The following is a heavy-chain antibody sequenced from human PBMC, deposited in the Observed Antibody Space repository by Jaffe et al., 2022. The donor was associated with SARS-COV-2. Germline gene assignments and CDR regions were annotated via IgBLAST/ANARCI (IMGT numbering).Heavy chain of an antibody. J-gene: IGHJ6*02. D-gene: IGHD1-26*01. CDR3: AGQYSGSYGDYYYGMDV. CDR1: GGSISSSSYY. CDR2: IYYSGST. V-gene: IGHV4-39*01. Sequence: QLQLQESGPGLVKPSETLSLTCTVSGGSISSSSYYWGWIRQPPGKGLEWIGSIYYSGSTYYNPSLKSRVTISVDTSKNQFSLKLSSVTAADTAVYYCAGQYSGSYGDYYYGMDVWGQGTTVTVSS.